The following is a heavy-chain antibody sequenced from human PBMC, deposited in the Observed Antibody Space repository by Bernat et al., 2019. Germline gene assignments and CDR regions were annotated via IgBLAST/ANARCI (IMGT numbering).Heavy chain of an antibody. V-gene: IGHV4-59*04. Sequence: QVQLQESGPRLVKPSETLSLNCTVSNGSFESYFWTWIRQPPMKGLEWIGTIFYAGATNYNPSLKSRVTMSLDKSKKRFSLKLTSATAADTAIYYCAGSRSAVDWFDPWGQGTPVSVSS. CDR2: IFYAGAT. CDR3: AGSRSAVDWFDP. J-gene: IGHJ5*02. CDR1: NGSFESYF.